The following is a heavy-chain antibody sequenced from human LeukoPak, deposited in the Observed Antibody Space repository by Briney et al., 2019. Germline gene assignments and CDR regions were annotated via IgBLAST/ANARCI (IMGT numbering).Heavy chain of an antibody. CDR1: GGSISNGGYF. V-gene: IGHV4-30-2*01. Sequence: SETLSLTCTVSGGSISNGGYFWSWIRQPPGKGLEWLGYIFHSGSTYYNPSLKSRVSISVDRSKNQFSLRLSSATAADTAVYHCARDSSGHAVDYWGQGTLVTVSS. CDR2: IFHSGST. J-gene: IGHJ4*02. D-gene: IGHD6-19*01. CDR3: ARDSSGHAVDY.